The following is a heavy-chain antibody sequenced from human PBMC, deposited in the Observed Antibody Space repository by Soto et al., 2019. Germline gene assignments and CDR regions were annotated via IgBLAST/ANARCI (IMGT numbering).Heavy chain of an antibody. J-gene: IGHJ1*01. D-gene: IGHD6-13*01. Sequence: PSETLSLTCDVYGGSFSGYYWSWIRQPPGKGLEWIGEINHSGSTNYNPSLKSRVTITVDTSKNQFSLKLSSVTAADTAVYYCASPPFYSSSWYGDFQHWGQGTLVTVSS. CDR2: INHSGST. V-gene: IGHV4-34*01. CDR3: ASPPFYSSSWYGDFQH. CDR1: GGSFSGYY.